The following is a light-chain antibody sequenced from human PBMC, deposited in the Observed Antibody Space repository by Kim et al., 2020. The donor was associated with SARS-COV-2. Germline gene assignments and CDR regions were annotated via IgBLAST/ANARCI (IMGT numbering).Light chain of an antibody. CDR3: QQYGSLPRT. Sequence: SPGERATVSCRASQSVSANYLAWYQHKRGQAPRLLIYGASTRATGIPDRFSGSRSGTDFTLTISRLEPEDFAVYYCQQYGSLPRTFGQGTKVDIK. J-gene: IGKJ1*01. V-gene: IGKV3-20*01. CDR2: GAS. CDR1: QSVSANY.